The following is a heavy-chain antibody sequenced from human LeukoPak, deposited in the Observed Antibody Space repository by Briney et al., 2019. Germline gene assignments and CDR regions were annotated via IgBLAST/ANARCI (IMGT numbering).Heavy chain of an antibody. D-gene: IGHD6-19*01. CDR1: GVSISSGGYY. J-gene: IGHJ5*02. V-gene: IGHV4-30-2*01. CDR2: IYHSGST. Sequence: SETLSLTCTVSGVSISSGGYYWSWIRQPPGKGLEWIGYIYHSGSTYYNPSLKSRVTISVDRSKNQFSLKLSSVTAADTAVYYCATAFSSGWPVIPGWNWFDPWGQGTLVTVSS. CDR3: ATAFSSGWPVIPGWNWFDP.